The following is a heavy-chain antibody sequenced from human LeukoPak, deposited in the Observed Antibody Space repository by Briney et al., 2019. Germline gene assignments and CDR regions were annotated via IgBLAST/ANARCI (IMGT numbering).Heavy chain of an antibody. V-gene: IGHV5-51*01. J-gene: IGHJ6*02. D-gene: IGHD1-7*01. CDR2: IYPGDSDT. CDR3: ATGAATTYYYYYYGMDV. Sequence: PGGSLRLSCKGSGYIFTSCWIGWVRQMPGKGLEWMGIIYPGDSDTRYSPSFQGQVTISADKSISTAYLQWNSLKASDTAMYYCATGAATTYYYYYYGMDVWGQGTTVTVSS. CDR1: GYIFTSCW.